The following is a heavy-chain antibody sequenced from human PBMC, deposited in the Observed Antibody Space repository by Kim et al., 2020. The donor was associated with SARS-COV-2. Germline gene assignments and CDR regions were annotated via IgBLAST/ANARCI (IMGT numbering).Heavy chain of an antibody. D-gene: IGHD6-13*01. J-gene: IGHJ4*02. CDR1: GYTFTNYY. CDR3: ARDWAVAAAGYVVY. Sequence: ASVKVSCKASGYTFTNYYIHWLRRAPGQGLEWVGVINPSGGATSYAQKFQGRVTMTRDTSTSTVNMELSSLRSDDTAFYYCARDWAVAAAGYVVYWGQGTLVTVSS. V-gene: IGHV1-46*01. CDR2: INPSGGAT.